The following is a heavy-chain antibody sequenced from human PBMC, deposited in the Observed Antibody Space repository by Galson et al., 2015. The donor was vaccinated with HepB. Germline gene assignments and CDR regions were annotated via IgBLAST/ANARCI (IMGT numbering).Heavy chain of an antibody. CDR3: ARALTYYDFWSGYYTWWFDP. Sequence: SVKVSCKASGYTFTSYYMHWVRQAPGQGLEWMGIINPSGGSTSYAQKFQGRVTMTRDTSTSTVYMELSSLRSEDTAVYYCARALTYYDFWSGYYTWWFDPWGQGTLVTVSS. V-gene: IGHV1-46*03. CDR2: INPSGGST. J-gene: IGHJ5*02. D-gene: IGHD3-3*01. CDR1: GYTFTSYY.